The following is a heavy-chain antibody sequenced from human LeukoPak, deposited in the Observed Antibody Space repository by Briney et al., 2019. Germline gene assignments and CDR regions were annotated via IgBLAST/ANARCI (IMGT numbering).Heavy chain of an antibody. D-gene: IGHD6-19*01. V-gene: IGHV1-8*01. J-gene: IGHJ4*02. CDR2: MNPNRGNT. CDR3: ASVDSSGWYPSDY. Sequence: ASVKVSCKASGYTFTSYDINWVRQATGQGLEWMGWMNPNRGNTGYAQKFQGRVTMTRNTSISTAYMELSSLRSEDTAVYYCASVDSSGWYPSDYWGQGSLVTVSS. CDR1: GYTFTSYD.